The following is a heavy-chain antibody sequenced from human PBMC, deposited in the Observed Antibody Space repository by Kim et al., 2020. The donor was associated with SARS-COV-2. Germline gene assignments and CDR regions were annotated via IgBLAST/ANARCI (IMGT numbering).Heavy chain of an antibody. J-gene: IGHJ6*02. CDR1: GFTFGDYA. D-gene: IGHD4-4*01. CDR2: IRSKAYGGTT. CDR3: TREGSGSNYLSYYYYYYGMDV. V-gene: IGHV3-49*03. Sequence: GGSLRLSCTASGFTFGDYAMSWFRQAPGKGLEWVGFIRSKAYGGTTEYAASVKGRFTISRDDSKSIAYLQMNSLKTEDTAVYYCTREGSGSNYLSYYYYYYGMDVWGQGTTVTVSS.